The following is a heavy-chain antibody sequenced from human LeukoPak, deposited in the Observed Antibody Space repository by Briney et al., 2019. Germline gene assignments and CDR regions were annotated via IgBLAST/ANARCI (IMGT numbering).Heavy chain of an antibody. J-gene: IGHJ5*02. D-gene: IGHD2-2*01. CDR1: GGTFSSYA. CDR2: IIPIFGTA. CDR3: ARGIGYCSSTSCSAYNWFDP. V-gene: IGHV1-69*06. Sequence: ASVKVSCKASGGTFSSYAISWVRQAPGQGLEWMGGIIPIFGTANYAQKFQGRVTITADKSTSTAYMELSSLRSEDTAVYYCARGIGYCSSTSCSAYNWFDPWGQGTLVTVSS.